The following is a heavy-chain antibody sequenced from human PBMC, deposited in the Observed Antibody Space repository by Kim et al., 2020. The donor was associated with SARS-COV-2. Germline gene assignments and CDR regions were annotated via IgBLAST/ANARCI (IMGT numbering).Heavy chain of an antibody. V-gene: IGHV3-7*01. CDR1: GFTFSSYW. Sequence: GGSLRLSCAASGFTFSSYWMSWVRQAPGKGLEWVANIKQDGSEKYYVDSVKGRFTISRDNAKNSLYLQMNSLRAEDTAVYYCARDLGYCSSTSCYDSSSWPTPQGYWGQGTLVTVSS. J-gene: IGHJ4*02. CDR2: IKQDGSEK. D-gene: IGHD2-2*01. CDR3: ARDLGYCSSTSCYDSSSWPTPQGY.